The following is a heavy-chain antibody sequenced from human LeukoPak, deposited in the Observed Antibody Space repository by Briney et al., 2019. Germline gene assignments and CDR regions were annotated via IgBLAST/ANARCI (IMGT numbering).Heavy chain of an antibody. CDR3: ARGQDDRSGTFDY. CDR2: MSPSGTT. V-gene: IGHV4-61*01. J-gene: IGHJ4*02. Sequence: SETPSLTCTVSGDSVSSGNYYLSWIRQPPGKGLDWITYMSPSGTTKYNPSLKSRVTTSVDTSRTQFSLRLSSVTAADTAVYYCARGQDDRSGTFDYWGQGILVTVSS. D-gene: IGHD3-22*01. CDR1: GDSVSSGNYY.